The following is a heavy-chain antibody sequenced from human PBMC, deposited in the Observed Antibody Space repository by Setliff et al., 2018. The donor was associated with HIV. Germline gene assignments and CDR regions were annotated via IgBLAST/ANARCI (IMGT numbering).Heavy chain of an antibody. CDR2: ISTFDGNT. CDR3: ARHGVATGTPPYYNFYGMDV. V-gene: IGHV1-18*01. J-gene: IGHJ6*02. Sequence: ASVKVSCKASGYNFFSYGISWVRQAPGQGLEWMGWISTFDGNTDYAQNVQDRVTMTTDTSTSTVYMELRSLTSDDTAVYYCARHGVATGTPPYYNFYGMDVWGQGTTVTVSS. CDR1: GYNFFSYG. D-gene: IGHD2-21*02.